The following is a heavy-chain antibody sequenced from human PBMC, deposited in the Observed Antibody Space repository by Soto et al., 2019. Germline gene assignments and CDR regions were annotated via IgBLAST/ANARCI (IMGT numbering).Heavy chain of an antibody. J-gene: IGHJ4*02. CDR2: IYHSGST. CDR3: ARHSGSYCREY. D-gene: IGHD1-26*01. V-gene: IGHV4-4*02. CDR1: GESVYSSNW. Sequence: SVSPYITCAVWGESVYSSNWWRWVRQPPGKGLEWIGEIYHSGSTNYNPSLKSRVTISVDKSKNQFSLNLNSVTAADTSVYYCARHSGSYCREYWCQGTLVTVSS.